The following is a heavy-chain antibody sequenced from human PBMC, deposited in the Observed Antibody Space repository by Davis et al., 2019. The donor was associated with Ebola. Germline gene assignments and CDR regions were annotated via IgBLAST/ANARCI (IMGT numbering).Heavy chain of an antibody. V-gene: IGHV1-3*01. J-gene: IGHJ4*02. CDR3: SRAQFPTTSDH. CDR1: GFILTNYA. D-gene: IGHD1-1*01. Sequence: ASVKVSCKASGFILTNYAIHWVRQAPGQRLEWMGWVHGGNGNTKYSQRFQGRVTITTDTSASTVYMEVGSLRSDDTAVYYCSRAQFPTTSDHWGQGTLVTVSS. CDR2: VHGGNGNT.